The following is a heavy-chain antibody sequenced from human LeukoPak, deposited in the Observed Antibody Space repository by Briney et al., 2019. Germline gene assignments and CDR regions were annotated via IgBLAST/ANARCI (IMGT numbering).Heavy chain of an antibody. Sequence: KPSETLSLTCAVYGGSLSGYHWSWIRQSPGKGLEWIGEINHSGSTNYNPSLKSRVTISVDTSKNQFSLKLSSVTAADTAVYYCASRMVTYYFDYWGQGTLVTVSS. CDR1: GGSLSGYH. D-gene: IGHD2-8*01. J-gene: IGHJ4*02. V-gene: IGHV4-34*01. CDR2: INHSGST. CDR3: ASRMVTYYFDY.